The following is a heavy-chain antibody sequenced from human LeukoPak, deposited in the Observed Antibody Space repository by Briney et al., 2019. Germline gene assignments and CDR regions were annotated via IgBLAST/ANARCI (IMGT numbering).Heavy chain of an antibody. J-gene: IGHJ4*02. D-gene: IGHD3-22*01. CDR2: IYSGGST. CDR3: AKLRYYDSGGFPNFQY. Sequence: GGSLRLSCAASGFTVSTNYMTWVRQAPGKGLELVSVIYSGGSTYYADSVEGRFTISRHNSENTLYLQMNSLRPEDTAVYYCAKLRYYDSGGFPNFQYWGQEPLVPVSS. CDR1: GFTVSTNY. V-gene: IGHV3-53*04.